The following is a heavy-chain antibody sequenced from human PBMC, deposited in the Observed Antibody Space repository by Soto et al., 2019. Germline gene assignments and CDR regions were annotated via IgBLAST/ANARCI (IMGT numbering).Heavy chain of an antibody. V-gene: IGHV3-11*01. J-gene: IGHJ6*03. CDR1: GFTLSDYY. CDR2: ISSSATII. Sequence: QVQLVESGGGLVKPGGSLRLSCEASGFTLSDYYMTWIRQAPGKGLEWISYISSSATIIYYADSVKGRFTISRDNAKTSLYLQMNRLRADDTAVYYCARAVKQWLVGGDYDYYYRDVWGKGTTVTVSS. D-gene: IGHD6-19*01. CDR3: ARAVKQWLVGGDYDYYYRDV.